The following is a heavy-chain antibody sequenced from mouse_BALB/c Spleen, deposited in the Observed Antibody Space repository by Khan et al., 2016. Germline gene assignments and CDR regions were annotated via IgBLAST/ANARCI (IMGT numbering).Heavy chain of an antibody. CDR1: GYSITSDYA. D-gene: IGHD2-4*01. CDR2: ISYSGST. V-gene: IGHV3-2*02. CDR3: ARRGDYDVDFDY. Sequence: EVQLQESGPGLVKPSQSLSLTCTVTGYSITSDYAWNWIRQFPGNKLGWMGYISYSGSTSYNPSLKSRISITRDTSKNQFFLQLNSVTTEDTATYYCARRGDYDVDFDYWGQGTTLTVSS. J-gene: IGHJ2*01.